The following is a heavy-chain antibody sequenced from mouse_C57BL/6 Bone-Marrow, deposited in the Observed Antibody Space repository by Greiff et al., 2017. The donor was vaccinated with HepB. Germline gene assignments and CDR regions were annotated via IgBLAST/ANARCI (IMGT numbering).Heavy chain of an antibody. CDR3: ARVSMVTHAMDY. CDR1: GFTFSSYA. Sequence: EVKLVESGGGLVKPGGSLKLSCASSGFTFSSYAMSWVRQTPEKRLEWVATISDGGSYTYYPDNVKVRFTISRDNAKNNLYLQMSHLKSEDTAMYYCARVSMVTHAMDYWDQGTSVTVSS. D-gene: IGHD2-1*01. J-gene: IGHJ4*01. V-gene: IGHV5-4*03. CDR2: ISDGGSYT.